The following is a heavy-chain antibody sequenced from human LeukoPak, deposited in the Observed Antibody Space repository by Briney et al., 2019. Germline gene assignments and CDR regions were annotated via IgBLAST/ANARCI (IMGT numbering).Heavy chain of an antibody. J-gene: IGHJ4*02. CDR1: GFTVSSNY. V-gene: IGHV3-66*02. D-gene: IGHD3-10*01. CDR2: IYSGGST. CDR3: ARGVTMVRGVINYFDY. Sequence: GGSLRLSCAASGFTVSSNYMSWVRQAPGKGLEWVSVIYSGGSTYYADSVKGRFTISRDNSKNTLYLQMNSLRAGDTAVYYCARGVTMVRGVINYFDYWGQGTLVTVSS.